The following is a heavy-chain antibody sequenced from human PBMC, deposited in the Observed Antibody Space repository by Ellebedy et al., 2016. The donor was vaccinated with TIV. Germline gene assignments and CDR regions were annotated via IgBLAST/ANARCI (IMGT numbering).Heavy chain of an antibody. Sequence: AASVKVSCKASRYTFTGDYYMHWVRQAPGQGLEWVGWVYPKSGGTKYAQRFQGRVTMTRDTSISTAYMELTRLRSVDTAVYYCARASGYYGARFDYWGQGTLVTVSS. D-gene: IGHD3-22*01. V-gene: IGHV1-2*02. J-gene: IGHJ4*02. CDR3: ARASGYYGARFDY. CDR1: RYTFTGDYY. CDR2: VYPKSGGT.